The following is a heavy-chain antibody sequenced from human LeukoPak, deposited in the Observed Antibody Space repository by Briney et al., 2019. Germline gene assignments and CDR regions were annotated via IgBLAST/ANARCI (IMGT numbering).Heavy chain of an antibody. CDR2: IWYDGSNK. Sequence: GGSLRLSCAASGVTFSSDGMHWVRQAPGKGLEWVAVIWYDGSNKYYADSVKGRFTIYRHNPKTMMYLQMNGLRAEDTAVYYCARVRGATFDYWGQGTLVTVSS. D-gene: IGHD1-26*01. CDR1: GVTFSSDG. J-gene: IGHJ4*02. V-gene: IGHV3-33*01. CDR3: ARVRGATFDY.